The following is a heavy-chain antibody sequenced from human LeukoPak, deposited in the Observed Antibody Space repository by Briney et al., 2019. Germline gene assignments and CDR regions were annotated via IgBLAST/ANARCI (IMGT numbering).Heavy chain of an antibody. D-gene: IGHD1-26*01. CDR3: AKPKSGSYPGYYFDY. V-gene: IGHV3-23*01. CDR1: GFTFSSYA. J-gene: IGHJ4*02. Sequence: GGSLRLSCAASGFTFSSYAMSWIRQAPGKGLEWVSPIVGSGGSTYYADSVKGRFTISRDNSKNTLYLQMNSLRAEDTAVYYCAKPKSGSYPGYYFDYWGQGTLVTVSS. CDR2: IVGSGGST.